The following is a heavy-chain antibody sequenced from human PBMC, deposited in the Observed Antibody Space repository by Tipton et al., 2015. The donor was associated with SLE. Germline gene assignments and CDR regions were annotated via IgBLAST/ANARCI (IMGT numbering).Heavy chain of an antibody. CDR1: GFTFSSYW. CDR2: IKQDGSEK. CDR3: ARGDYYDSRRRFDY. J-gene: IGHJ4*02. D-gene: IGHD3-22*01. V-gene: IGHV3-7*04. Sequence: SLRLSCAASGFTFSSYWMSWVRQAPGKGLEWVANIKQDGSEKYYADSVKGRFTISRDNSKNTLYLQMNSLRAEDTAVYYCARGDYYDSRRRFDYWGQGTLVTVSS.